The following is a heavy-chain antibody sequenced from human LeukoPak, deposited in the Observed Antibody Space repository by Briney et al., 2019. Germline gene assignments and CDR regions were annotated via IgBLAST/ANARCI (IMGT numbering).Heavy chain of an antibody. V-gene: IGHV3-48*03. D-gene: IGHD3-3*01. CDR3: ARDERLLSFLK. Sequence: PGGSLRLSCAASGFTFSTYEMNWVRQAPGKALEWLSYISSSGSLIYYADSVKGRFTISRDNSKNSLFLEMKTLRAEDTAIYYCARDERLLSFLKWGQGTLVTVSS. CDR2: ISSSGSLI. J-gene: IGHJ4*02. CDR1: GFTFSTYE.